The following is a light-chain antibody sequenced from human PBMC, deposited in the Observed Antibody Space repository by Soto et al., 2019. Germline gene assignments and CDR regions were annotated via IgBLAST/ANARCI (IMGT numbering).Light chain of an antibody. CDR1: SSDVGGYNY. J-gene: IGLJ2*01. V-gene: IGLV2-11*01. CDR3: CSYAGSHFL. CDR2: DVS. Sequence: QSVLTQPRSVSGSPGQSVTISCTGTSSDVGGYNYVSWYQQYPGKAPKLMIYDVSQWPSGVPDRFSGSKSGNTASLTISGLQAEDEADYYCCSYAGSHFLFGGGTKLTVL.